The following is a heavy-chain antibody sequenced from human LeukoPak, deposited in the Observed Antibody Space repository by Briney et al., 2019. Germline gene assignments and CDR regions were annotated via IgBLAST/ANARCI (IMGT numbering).Heavy chain of an antibody. J-gene: IGHJ6*02. CDR2: INTNTGNP. CDR1: GYTFTSYA. Sequence: WASVKVSCTASGYTFTSYAMNWVRQAPGQGLEWMGWINTNTGNPTYAQGFTGRFVFSLDTSVSTAYLQISSLKAEDTAVYYCARATESIRYSREEFWNGMDVWGQGTTVTVSS. D-gene: IGHD5-18*01. V-gene: IGHV7-4-1*02. CDR3: ARATESIRYSREEFWNGMDV.